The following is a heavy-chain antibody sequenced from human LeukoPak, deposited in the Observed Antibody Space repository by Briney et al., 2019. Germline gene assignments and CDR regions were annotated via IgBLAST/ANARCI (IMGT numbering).Heavy chain of an antibody. V-gene: IGHV1-2*02. D-gene: IGHD5-12*01. CDR2: INPNSGDT. J-gene: IGHJ4*02. CDR1: GYTFTDYY. CDR3: ARGGYHSGGY. Sequence: GASVKVSCKASGYTFTDYYMHWVRQAPGQGLEWMGWINPNSGDTKYAQKFQGRVTMTRDTSISTAYMELSRLISDDPAVFYCARGGYHSGGYWGQGTLVTISS.